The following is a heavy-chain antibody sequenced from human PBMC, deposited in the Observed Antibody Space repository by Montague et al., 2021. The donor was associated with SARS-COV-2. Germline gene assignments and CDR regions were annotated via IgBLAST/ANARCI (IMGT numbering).Heavy chain of an antibody. J-gene: IGHJ6*02. CDR3: ASQPTDLIAVAGIGMDV. CDR2: ISSSSSYL. Sequence: SLRLSGAASGFTFSRYSMNWVRQAPGKGLEWVSSISSSSSYLYYSDSFXVLFTISRDNAKNSLYLQMNSLRAEDTAVYYCASQPTDLIAVAGIGMDVWGQGTTVTVSS. D-gene: IGHD6-19*01. V-gene: IGHV3-21*01. CDR1: GFTFSRYS.